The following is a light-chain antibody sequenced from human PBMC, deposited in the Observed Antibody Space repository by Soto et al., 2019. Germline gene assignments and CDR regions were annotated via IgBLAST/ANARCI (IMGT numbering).Light chain of an antibody. CDR2: EVS. Sequence: QLVLTQPASVSGSPGQSITISCTGTSNDIGGNNYVSWYQQHPGKAPKLIIYEVSDRPLGVSNRFSGAKSGNTASLTISGLQAEDEADYYCSSYTTTTTQVVFGGGTKLTVL. J-gene: IGLJ2*01. V-gene: IGLV2-14*01. CDR3: SSYTTTTTQVV. CDR1: SNDIGGNNY.